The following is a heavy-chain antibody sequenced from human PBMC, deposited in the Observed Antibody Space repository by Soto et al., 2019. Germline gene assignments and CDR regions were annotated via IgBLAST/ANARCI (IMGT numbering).Heavy chain of an antibody. Sequence: SDTLSLTCDVSGDTISTGGYTWAWIRQPLGKALEWIGHTYHSGNPYYNPSLKSRVTISVDTSKNQFSLQLNSVTPEDTAVYYCARGAFIVSPCTGFDYWGQGTPVTVSS. D-gene: IGHD6-13*01. CDR3: ARGAFIVSPCTGFDY. CDR2: TYHSGNP. CDR1: GDTISTGGYT. V-gene: IGHV4-30-2*05. J-gene: IGHJ4*02.